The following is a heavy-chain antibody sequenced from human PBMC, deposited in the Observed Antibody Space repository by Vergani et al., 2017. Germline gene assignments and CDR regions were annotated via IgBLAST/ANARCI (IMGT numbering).Heavy chain of an antibody. V-gene: IGHV4-38-2*01. CDR2: IYRTGCT. CDR1: GFSIDNGYY. CDR3: AIRSGIVYDIFSGTQYFFYF. D-gene: IGHD3-9*01. J-gene: IGHJ4*02. Sequence: QVQLQESGPGLVKPSETLSLTCAVSGFSIDNGYYWDWIRQPPGKGLEWIGSIYRTGCTHFNPSPKSRVTISVDTSNNHFSLRLNSLTAADTAVYYCAIRSGIVYDIFSGTQYFFYFWGQGTLVTVSS.